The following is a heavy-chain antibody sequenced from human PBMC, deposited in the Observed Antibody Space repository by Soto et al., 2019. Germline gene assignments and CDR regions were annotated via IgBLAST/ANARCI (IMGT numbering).Heavy chain of an antibody. J-gene: IGHJ1*01. CDR1: GFTFSNSG. D-gene: IGHD4-17*01. V-gene: IGHV3-21*01. CDR2: ISSSSYI. Sequence: EVQLVESGGGLVKPGGSLRLSCAASGFTFSNSGMNWVRQAPGKGLEWVSYISSSSYIFYADSVKGRFTISRDNAKDALYLQMTSLRAEDTAVYYCARDLGAVTTLGFQNWGQGALVTVSS. CDR3: ARDLGAVTTLGFQN.